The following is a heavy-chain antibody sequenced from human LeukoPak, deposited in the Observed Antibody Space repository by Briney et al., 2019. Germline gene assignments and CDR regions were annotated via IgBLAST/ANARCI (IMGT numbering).Heavy chain of an antibody. CDR3: ARHRGYRNPADS. D-gene: IGHD5-18*01. Sequence: SETLSLTCAVSGGSISSSSFYWGWIRQSPGKGLECLGSIYYTGITYYNPSPKSRLTISVDTSKRQFSLKLSSVTAADTAVYYCARHRGYRNPADSWGQGTLVTVSS. V-gene: IGHV4-39*01. CDR1: GGSISSSSFY. J-gene: IGHJ4*02. CDR2: IYYTGIT.